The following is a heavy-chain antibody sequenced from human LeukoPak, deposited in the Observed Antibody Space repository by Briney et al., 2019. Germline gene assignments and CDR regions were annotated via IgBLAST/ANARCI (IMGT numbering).Heavy chain of an antibody. CDR1: GFTFSNYG. V-gene: IGHV3-33*08. D-gene: IGHD1-26*01. J-gene: IGHJ4*02. CDR2: IWYDGSNK. Sequence: GRSLRLSCAASGFTFSNYGIHWVRQAPGKGLEWVAVIWYDGSNKYYADSVKGRFTISRDNSKNTLYLQMNSLRAEDTAVYYCARDTKGIVGATPDYWGQGTLVTVSS. CDR3: ARDTKGIVGATPDY.